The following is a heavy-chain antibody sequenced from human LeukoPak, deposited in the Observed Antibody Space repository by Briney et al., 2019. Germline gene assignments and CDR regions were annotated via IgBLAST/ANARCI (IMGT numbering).Heavy chain of an antibody. CDR1: GFTFSSYA. CDR3: AKDAGYYDSSGYSSFGY. Sequence: GGSLRLSCAASGFTFSSYAMSWVRQAPGKGLEWVSAISGSGGSTYYADSVKGRFTISRDNSKNTLYLQMNSLRAEDTAVYYSAKDAGYYDSSGYSSFGYWGQGTLVTVSS. V-gene: IGHV3-23*01. CDR2: ISGSGGST. J-gene: IGHJ4*02. D-gene: IGHD3-22*01.